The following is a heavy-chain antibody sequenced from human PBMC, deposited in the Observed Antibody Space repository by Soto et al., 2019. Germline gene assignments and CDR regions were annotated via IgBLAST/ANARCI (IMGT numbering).Heavy chain of an antibody. Sequence: PSETLSLTCTISGGSINSSPRSWIRQPPGKGLEWIGRIYYSGSTDYNPSLKSRVTISVDTSKNQFSLNLKSVTAADTAVYYCARAFGNFWSGYHIDNWGQGTLVTVSS. CDR2: IYYSGST. CDR3: ARAFGNFWSGYHIDN. J-gene: IGHJ4*02. V-gene: IGHV4-59*01. CDR1: GGSINSSP. D-gene: IGHD3-3*01.